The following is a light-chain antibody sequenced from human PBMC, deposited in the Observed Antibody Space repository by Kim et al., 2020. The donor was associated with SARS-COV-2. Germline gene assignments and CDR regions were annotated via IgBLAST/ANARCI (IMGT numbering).Light chain of an antibody. Sequence: NFMLTQPHSVSESPGKTVAISCTRSSGSIDSNYVQWYQQRPGRSPTTLIYEDNKRHSGVPDRFSGSIDSSSNSASLRISGLKTEDEADYYCQSYDSISWVFGGGTQLTVL. CDR2: EDN. CDR3: QSYDSISWV. J-gene: IGLJ3*02. CDR1: SGSIDSNY. V-gene: IGLV6-57*01.